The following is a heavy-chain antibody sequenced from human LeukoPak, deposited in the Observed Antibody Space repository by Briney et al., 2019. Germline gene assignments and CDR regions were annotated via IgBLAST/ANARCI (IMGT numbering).Heavy chain of an antibody. V-gene: IGHV3-21*01. CDR2: ISSSSSYI. CDR1: GFTFSSYN. J-gene: IGHJ4*02. Sequence: GGSLRLSCAASGFTFSSYNMNWVRQAPGKGLEWVSSISSSSSYIYYADSVKGRFTISRHNAKNSLYLQMNSLRAEDTSVYYCARGEVHYYGSGSDYWGQGTLVTVSS. D-gene: IGHD3-10*01. CDR3: ARGEVHYYGSGSDY.